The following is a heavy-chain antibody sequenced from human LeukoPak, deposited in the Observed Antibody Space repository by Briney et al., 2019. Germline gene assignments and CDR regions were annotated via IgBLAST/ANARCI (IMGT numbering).Heavy chain of an antibody. CDR2: VSSSSSYI. Sequence: KPGGSLRLSCAASGFTFSTYSMNWVRQAPGKGLEWVSSVSSSSSYIFYADSVKGRFTISRDNAENSLYLQMNSLRVEDTAVYYCAREWPRVGATGNYGMDVWGQGTTVTVSS. CDR1: GFTFSTYS. V-gene: IGHV3-21*01. CDR3: AREWPRVGATGNYGMDV. J-gene: IGHJ6*02. D-gene: IGHD1-26*01.